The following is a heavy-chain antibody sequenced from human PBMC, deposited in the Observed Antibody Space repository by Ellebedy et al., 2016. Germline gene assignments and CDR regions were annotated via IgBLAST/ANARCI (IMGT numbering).Heavy chain of an antibody. CDR3: AKDLWANIVVVVAATIDY. J-gene: IGHJ4*02. Sequence: GESLKISXAASGFTFRNAWMSWVRQAPGKGLEWVAVISYDGSNKYYADSVKGRFTISRDNSKNTLYLQMNSLRAEDTAVYYCAKDLWANIVVVVAATIDYWGQGTLVTVSS. CDR2: ISYDGSNK. V-gene: IGHV3-30*18. D-gene: IGHD2-15*01. CDR1: GFTFRNAW.